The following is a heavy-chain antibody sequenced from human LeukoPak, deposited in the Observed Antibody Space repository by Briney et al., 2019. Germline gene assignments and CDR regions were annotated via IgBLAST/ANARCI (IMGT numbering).Heavy chain of an antibody. CDR3: ARLRMIEFTYNWFDP. CDR2: IYYSGST. Sequence: SETLSLTCTVSGGSVSNDYWSWVRQPPGKALEWIGNIYYSGSTYYNPSLKSRVTISVDTSKNQFSLKLSSVTAADTAVYYCARLRMIEFTYNWFDPWGQGTLVTVSS. CDR1: GGSVSNDY. V-gene: IGHV4-59*02. J-gene: IGHJ5*02. D-gene: IGHD3-22*01.